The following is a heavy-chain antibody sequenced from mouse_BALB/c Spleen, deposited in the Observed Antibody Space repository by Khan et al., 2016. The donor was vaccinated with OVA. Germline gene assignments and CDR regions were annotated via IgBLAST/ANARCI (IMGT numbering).Heavy chain of an antibody. V-gene: IGHV1-4*01. CDR1: GYTFTSYT. Sequence: QVQLKQSGAELARPGASVKMSCKTSGYTFTSYTMHWIRQRPGQALEWIGHINPSNNYTNYNQNFKDKATLIVDKSSNTAYMQVSSLTSEDSAVYYSVREGAYHRSDGWFAYWGKGTLVTVSA. CDR2: INPSNNYT. D-gene: IGHD2-14*01. J-gene: IGHJ3*01. CDR3: VREGAYHRSDGWFAY.